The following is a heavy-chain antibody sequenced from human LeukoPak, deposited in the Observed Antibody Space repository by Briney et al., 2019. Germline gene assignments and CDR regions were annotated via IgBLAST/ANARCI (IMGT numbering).Heavy chain of an antibody. V-gene: IGHV3-23*01. J-gene: IGHJ4*02. CDR3: AKGRGYCSSTSCWRTFDY. CDR2: ISGSGGST. D-gene: IGHD2-2*01. CDR1: GFTFSSYA. Sequence: PGGSLRLSCAASGFTFSSYAMSWVPQAQGKGLEWVSAISGSGGSTYYADSVKDRFTISRDNSKNTLYLQMNSLRAEDTAVYYCAKGRGYCSSTSCWRTFDYWGQGTLVTVSS.